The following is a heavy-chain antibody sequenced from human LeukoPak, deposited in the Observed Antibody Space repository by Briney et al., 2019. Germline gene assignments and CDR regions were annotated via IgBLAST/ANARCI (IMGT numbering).Heavy chain of an antibody. Sequence: SETLSLTCTVSGGSISSSSYYWGWIRQPPGKGLEWIGSIYYSGSTYYNPSLKSRVTISVDTSKNQFSLKLSSVTAADTAVYYCARDQIWLQSFDYWGQGTLVTVSS. CDR1: GGSISSSSYY. V-gene: IGHV4-39*07. J-gene: IGHJ4*02. D-gene: IGHD5-24*01. CDR2: IYYSGST. CDR3: ARDQIWLQSFDY.